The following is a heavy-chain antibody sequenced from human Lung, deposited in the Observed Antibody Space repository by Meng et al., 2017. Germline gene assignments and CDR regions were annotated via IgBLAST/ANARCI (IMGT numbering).Heavy chain of an antibody. CDR2: ISPYNGYT. Sequence: QVTLMQSGAEVKKTGASVKGSCKASGYTFTTYGISWVRQAPGQGLEWMGWISPYNGYTSSIQKFQGRVTMTTDTSTSTAYMELMSLGSDDTAVYYCAILSHCTGGTCYPYDYWGQGTLVTVSS. CDR1: GYTFTTYG. D-gene: IGHD2-15*01. V-gene: IGHV1-18*01. J-gene: IGHJ4*02. CDR3: AILSHCTGGTCYPYDY.